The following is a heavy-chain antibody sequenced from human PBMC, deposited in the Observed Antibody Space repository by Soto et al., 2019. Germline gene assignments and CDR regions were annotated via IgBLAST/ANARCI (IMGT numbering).Heavy chain of an antibody. Sequence: PGGSLRLSCAASGFTFSTYGMSWVRQAPGKGLEWVSSISNSGGATSYTGSVRGRFTISRDNSKNTVYLQMKSLRADDTAVYFCAKGAQANQYYFDFWGQGTLFTVSS. D-gene: IGHD2-2*01. J-gene: IGHJ4*02. CDR3: AKGAQANQYYFDF. V-gene: IGHV3-23*01. CDR2: ISNSGGAT. CDR1: GFTFSTYG.